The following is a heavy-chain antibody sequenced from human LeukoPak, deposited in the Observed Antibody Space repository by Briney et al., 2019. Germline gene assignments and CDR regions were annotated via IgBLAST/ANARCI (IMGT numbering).Heavy chain of an antibody. Sequence: SQTLSLTCTVSGGSISSGSYYWSWIRQPAGKGLEWIGRIYTSGSTNYNPSLKSRVTISVDTSKNQFSLKLSSVTAADTAVYYCASSSWYTWGQGTLVTVSS. CDR3: ASSSWYT. J-gene: IGHJ5*02. V-gene: IGHV4-61*02. CDR2: IYTSGST. D-gene: IGHD6-13*01. CDR1: GGSISSGSYY.